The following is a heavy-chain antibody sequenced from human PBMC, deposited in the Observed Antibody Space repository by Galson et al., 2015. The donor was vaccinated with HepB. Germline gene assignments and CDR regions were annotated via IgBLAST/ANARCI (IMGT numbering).Heavy chain of an antibody. CDR2: ISGSGGST. D-gene: IGHD2-2*02. CDR1: GFTFSSYA. CDR3: AKPPIVVVPAAISYYYGMDV. J-gene: IGHJ6*02. V-gene: IGHV3-23*01. Sequence: SLRLSCAASGFTFSSYAMSWVRQAPGKGLEWVSAISGSGGSTYYADSVKGRFTISRDNSKNTLYLQMNSLRAEDTAVYYCAKPPIVVVPAAISYYYGMDVWGQGTTVTVSS.